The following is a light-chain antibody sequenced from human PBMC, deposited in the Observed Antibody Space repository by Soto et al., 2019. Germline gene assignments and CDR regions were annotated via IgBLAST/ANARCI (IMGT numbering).Light chain of an antibody. Sequence: QSVLTQPASVSGSPGQSITISCTGTSSDVGGYNYVSWYQQHPGRAPKLLISDVSNRPSGISHRFSGSKSGNTTSLTISGLQAEDEADYYCSSSTSSRSVVFGGGTKLTVL. CDR1: SSDVGGYNY. J-gene: IGLJ2*01. V-gene: IGLV2-14*03. CDR2: DVS. CDR3: SSSTSSRSVV.